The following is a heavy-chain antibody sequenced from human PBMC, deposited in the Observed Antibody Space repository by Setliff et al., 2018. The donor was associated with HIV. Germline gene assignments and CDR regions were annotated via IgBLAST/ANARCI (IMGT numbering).Heavy chain of an antibody. V-gene: IGHV4-61*10. D-gene: IGHD5-18*01. Sequence: PSETLSLTCTVSGDSMTSGSFYWSWVRQPAGKGLEWIGYIYYSGSTNYNPSLKSRVTISVDTSKNQFSLKLTSVTPADTAVYYCASGEYSYGYRFDYWGQGTLVTVSS. CDR2: IYYSGST. J-gene: IGHJ4*02. CDR3: ASGEYSYGYRFDY. CDR1: GDSMTSGSFY.